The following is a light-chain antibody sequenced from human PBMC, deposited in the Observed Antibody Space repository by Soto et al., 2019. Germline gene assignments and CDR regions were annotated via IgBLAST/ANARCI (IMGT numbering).Light chain of an antibody. CDR2: EVN. V-gene: IGLV2-23*02. Sequence: QSALTQPASVSGSPGQSITISCAGTRSDVGNYNLVSWYQQHPGKAPKLMIYEVNKRPSGVSYRFSGSKSGNTGSLTISGLQGEDEADYYCCSYAGSDTWAFGGGTKVTVL. J-gene: IGLJ3*02. CDR1: RSDVGNYNL. CDR3: CSYAGSDTWA.